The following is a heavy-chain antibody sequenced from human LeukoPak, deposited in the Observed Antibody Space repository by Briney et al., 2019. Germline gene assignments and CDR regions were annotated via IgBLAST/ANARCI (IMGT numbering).Heavy chain of an antibody. V-gene: IGHV3-23*01. CDR2: ISGSGGST. J-gene: IGHJ4*02. Sequence: TGGSLRLSCGASGFTFSRYAMSWVRQAPGKGLEWVSTISGSGGSTYYADSVKGRFTISRDNSKNTLYLQMNSLRAEDTAVYYCAKSPTRGILFDYWGQGTLVTVSS. D-gene: IGHD6-13*01. CDR3: AKSPTRGILFDY. CDR1: GFTFSRYA.